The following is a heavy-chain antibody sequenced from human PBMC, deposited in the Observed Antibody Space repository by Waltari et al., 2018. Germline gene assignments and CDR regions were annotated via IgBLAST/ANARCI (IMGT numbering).Heavy chain of an antibody. J-gene: IGHJ4*02. CDR2: ISYDGSNK. Sequence: QVQLVESGGGVVQPGRSLRLSCAASGFTVSSYAMHWVRQAPGKGLEWVAVISYDGSNKYYADSVKGRFTISRDNSKNTLYLQMNSLRAEDTAVYYCARDFGRQNYWGQGTLVTVSS. CDR1: GFTVSSYA. V-gene: IGHV3-30-3*01. D-gene: IGHD3-10*01. CDR3: ARDFGRQNY.